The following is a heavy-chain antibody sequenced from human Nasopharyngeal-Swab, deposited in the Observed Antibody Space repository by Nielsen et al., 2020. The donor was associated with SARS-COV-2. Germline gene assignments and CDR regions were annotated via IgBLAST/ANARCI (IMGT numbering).Heavy chain of an antibody. CDR2: IYYSGST. CDR3: ARGDRGQLEKNDY. Sequence: WIRQPPGKGLGWIGYIYYSGSTNYNPSLKSRVTISVDTSKNQFSLKLSSVTAADTAVYYCARGDRGQLEKNDYWGQGTLVTVSS. V-gene: IGHV4-61*06. J-gene: IGHJ4*02. D-gene: IGHD3-10*01.